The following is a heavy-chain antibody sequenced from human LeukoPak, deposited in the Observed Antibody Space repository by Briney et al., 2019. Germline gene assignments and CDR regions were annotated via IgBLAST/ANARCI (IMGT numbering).Heavy chain of an antibody. CDR1: GFTFSAYN. CDR2: CSRSSRTI. CDR3: ARAAGYYAPFDN. Sequence: PGGSLRLSCAASGFTFSAYNMYWVRQAPAKGLQWISYCSRSSRTIYYADSVKGRFTISRDDATNALYLQMNSLRGEDSAVYYCARAAGYYAPFDNWGQGTLVTVSS. J-gene: IGHJ4*02. V-gene: IGHV3-48*04. D-gene: IGHD2-2*01.